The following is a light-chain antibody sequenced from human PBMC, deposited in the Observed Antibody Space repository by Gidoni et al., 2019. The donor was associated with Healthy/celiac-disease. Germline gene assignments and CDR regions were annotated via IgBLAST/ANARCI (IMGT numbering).Light chain of an antibody. CDR2: WAS. J-gene: IGKJ2*02. Sequence: DIVMTQSPDSLAVSLGERATTNCKSSQSVLYSSNNKNYLAWYQQKPGQPPKLLIYWASTRESGVPDRFSGSGSGTDFTLTISSLQAEDVAVYYCQQYYSTPCTFGQXTKLEIK. CDR3: QQYYSTPCT. CDR1: QSVLYSSNNKNY. V-gene: IGKV4-1*01.